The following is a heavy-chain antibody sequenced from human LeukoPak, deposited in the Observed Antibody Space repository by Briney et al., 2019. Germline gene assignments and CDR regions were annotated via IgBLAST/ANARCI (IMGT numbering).Heavy chain of an antibody. CDR3: ARAHYYDSSGFDY. CDR2: ISSSGSTI. J-gene: IGHJ4*02. Sequence: PGGSLRLSCAASGFTFSSYGMNWVRQAPGKGLEWVSYISSSGSTIYYADSVKGRFTISRDNAKNSLYLQMNSLRAEDTAVYYCARAHYYDSSGFDYWGQGTLVTVSS. D-gene: IGHD3-22*01. V-gene: IGHV3-48*04. CDR1: GFTFSSYG.